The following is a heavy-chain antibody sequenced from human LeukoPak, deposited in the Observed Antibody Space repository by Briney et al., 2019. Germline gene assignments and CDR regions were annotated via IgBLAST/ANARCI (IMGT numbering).Heavy chain of an antibody. Sequence: AGSLRLSCAASGFTFSSYSMNWVRQAPGKGLELLSSVSNGSRDISYVDSVKGRFTISRDSDKNSLYLEMNGVRAEETAVYYCAREGGYCYGDSCRYFDYWGQGTLVTVSS. V-gene: IGHV3-21*01. CDR2: VSNGSRDI. D-gene: IGHD2-15*01. CDR3: AREGGYCYGDSCRYFDY. CDR1: GFTFSSYS. J-gene: IGHJ4*02.